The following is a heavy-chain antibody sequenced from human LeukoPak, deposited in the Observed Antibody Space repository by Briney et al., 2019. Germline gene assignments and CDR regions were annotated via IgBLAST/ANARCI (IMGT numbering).Heavy chain of an antibody. J-gene: IGHJ4*02. CDR3: ARDSSTFDY. CDR1: GFPFNDYW. Sequence: GGSLRLSCAASGFPFNDYWMNWVRQVPGKGLMWVARINSDGSRTTYADPVKGRFTVSRDNAKNTLYLQMNSLRAEDTAVYYCARDSSTFDYWGQGTLVTVSS. V-gene: IGHV3-74*01. CDR2: INSDGSRT. D-gene: IGHD6-6*01.